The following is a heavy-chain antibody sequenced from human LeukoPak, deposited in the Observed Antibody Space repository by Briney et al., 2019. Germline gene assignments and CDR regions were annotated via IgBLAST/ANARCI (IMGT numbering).Heavy chain of an antibody. V-gene: IGHV3-21*04. J-gene: IGHJ6*03. Sequence: GGSLTLSCEASGFTFNTYSMNWARQAPGKGLEWVSSIDSSGGYMIYADSVKGRFTISRDNSKNPLYLQMKSLRAEDTAVYYCSKGGYGSGTNYLDYYMDVWGKGTTVTISS. D-gene: IGHD3-10*01. CDR1: GFTFNTYS. CDR3: SKGGYGSGTNYLDYYMDV. CDR2: IDSSGGYM.